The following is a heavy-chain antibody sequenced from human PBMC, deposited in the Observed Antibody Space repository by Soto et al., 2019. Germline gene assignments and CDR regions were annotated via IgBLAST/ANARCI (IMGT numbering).Heavy chain of an antibody. D-gene: IGHD2-15*01. CDR2: VNYNGNT. CDR1: GGSMSSSAYF. CDR3: ARHPYSVQAPFDS. J-gene: IGHJ4*02. Sequence: QLQLQESGPRLVKPSETLSLTCAVSGGSMSSSAYFWAWVRQPPGNPLEWIGSVNYNGNTYYNPFIRSLSTISLDPFKSYFSLRQTSVNAADTALFYCARHPYSVQAPFDSWGQGALVTVSS. V-gene: IGHV4-39*01.